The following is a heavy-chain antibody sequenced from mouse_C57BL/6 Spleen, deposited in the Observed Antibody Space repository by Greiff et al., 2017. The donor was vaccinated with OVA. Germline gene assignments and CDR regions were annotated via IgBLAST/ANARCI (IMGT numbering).Heavy chain of an antibody. CDR3: TTMLFITTVVAPAY. D-gene: IGHD1-1*01. J-gene: IGHJ3*01. CDR2: IDPEDGDT. CDR1: GFNIKDYY. Sequence: EVQLQQSGAELVRPGASVKLSCTASGFNIKDYYMHWVKQRPEQGLEWIGRIDPEDGDTEYAPKFQGKATMTADTSSNTAYLQLSSLTSEDTAVYYCTTMLFITTVVAPAYWGQGTLVTVSA. V-gene: IGHV14-1*01.